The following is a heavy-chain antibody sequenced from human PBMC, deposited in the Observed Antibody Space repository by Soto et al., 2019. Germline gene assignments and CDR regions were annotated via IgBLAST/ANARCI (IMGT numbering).Heavy chain of an antibody. V-gene: IGHV3-7*01. CDR1: GFTFSSYW. Sequence: GGSLRLSCAASGFTFSSYWMSWVRQAPGKGLEWVANIKQDGSEKYYVESVKGRFTISRDNAKNSLYLQMNSLRAEDTAVYYCARGYDYIWGSYLPSYYFDYWGQGTLVTVSS. CDR2: IKQDGSEK. J-gene: IGHJ4*02. D-gene: IGHD3-16*02. CDR3: ARGYDYIWGSYLPSYYFDY.